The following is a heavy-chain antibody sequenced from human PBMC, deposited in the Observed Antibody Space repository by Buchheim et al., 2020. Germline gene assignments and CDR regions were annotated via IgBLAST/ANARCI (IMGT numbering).Heavy chain of an antibody. CDR1: GFTFSSYG. J-gene: IGHJ2*01. V-gene: IGHV3-30*18. Sequence: QVQLVESGGGVVQPGRSLRLSCAASGFTFSSYGMHWVRQAPGKGLEWVAVISYDGSNKYYADSVKGRFTISRDNSKNTLYLQMNSLRAEDTAVYYCAKGGDYGNWYFDLWGRGTL. CDR2: ISYDGSNK. CDR3: AKGGDYGNWYFDL. D-gene: IGHD4-17*01.